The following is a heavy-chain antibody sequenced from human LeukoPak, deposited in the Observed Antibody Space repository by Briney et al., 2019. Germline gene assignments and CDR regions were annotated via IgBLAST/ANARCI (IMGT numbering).Heavy chain of an antibody. CDR3: ARVPHFGDYGWFDP. J-gene: IGHJ5*02. D-gene: IGHD4-17*01. CDR2: MYNSGST. V-gene: IGHV4-59*01. CDR1: GGSISTYY. Sequence: SETLSLTCTVSGGSISTYYWSWIRQPPGKGLEWIGYMYNSGSTNYNPSLKSRVTISIDTSKNQFSLKLSSVTAADTAVYYCARVPHFGDYGWFDPWGQGTLVTVSS.